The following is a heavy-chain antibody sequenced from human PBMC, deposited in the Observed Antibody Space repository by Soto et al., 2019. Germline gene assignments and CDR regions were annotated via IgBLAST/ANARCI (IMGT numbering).Heavy chain of an antibody. CDR3: TTSLRYFDWLVPSGYFDY. V-gene: IGHV3-15*01. D-gene: IGHD3-9*01. Sequence: EVQLVESGGGLVKPGGSLRLSCAASGFTFSNAWMSWVRQAPGKGLEWVGRIKSKTDGGTTDYAAPVKGRFTISRDDSKNTLYLQMNSLKTEDTAVYYCTTSLRYFDWLVPSGYFDYWGQGTLVTVSS. CDR1: GFTFSNAW. CDR2: IKSKTDGGTT. J-gene: IGHJ4*02.